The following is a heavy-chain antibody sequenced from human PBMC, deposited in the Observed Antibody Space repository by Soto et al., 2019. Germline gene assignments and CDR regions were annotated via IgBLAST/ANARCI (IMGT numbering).Heavy chain of an antibody. CDR1: GYAFTSYG. Sequence: EVQLVQSGAEVKKPGESLRISCKGSGYAFTSYGISWVRQMPGKGLEWMGRIDPRDSYTNYSPSFHGHVTISADKSISTAYLQWSSLKASDTAIYYCARRLGYSYGYNFDYWGQGTLVTVSS. CDR2: IDPRDSYT. D-gene: IGHD5-18*01. J-gene: IGHJ4*02. V-gene: IGHV5-10-1*01. CDR3: ARRLGYSYGYNFDY.